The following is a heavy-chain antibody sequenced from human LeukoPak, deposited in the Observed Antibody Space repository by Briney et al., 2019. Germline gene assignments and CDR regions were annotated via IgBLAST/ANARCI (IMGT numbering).Heavy chain of an antibody. J-gene: IGHJ5*02. D-gene: IGHD6-13*01. Sequence: GGSLRLSCAASGFTFDDYGMSWVRQAPGKGLGWVSGINWNGGSTGYADSVKGRFTISRDNAKNSLYLQMNSLRAEDTALYYCARDSTFIAAAGNNWFDPWGQGTLVTVSS. CDR2: INWNGGST. CDR1: GFTFDDYG. V-gene: IGHV3-20*04. CDR3: ARDSTFIAAAGNNWFDP.